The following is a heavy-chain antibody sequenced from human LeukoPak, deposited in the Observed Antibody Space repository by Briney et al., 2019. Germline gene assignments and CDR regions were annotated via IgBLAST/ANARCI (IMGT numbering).Heavy chain of an antibody. J-gene: IGHJ4*02. Sequence: GGSLRLSCAASGFTFSSYGMTWVRQAPGKGLEWVAFIRYDGSNKYYADSVKGRFTISRDNSKNTLYLQMNSLRAEDTAVYYCAKDGETMVRGLYDYWGQGTLVTVSS. CDR1: GFTFSSYG. CDR2: IRYDGSNK. D-gene: IGHD3-10*01. V-gene: IGHV3-30*02. CDR3: AKDGETMVRGLYDY.